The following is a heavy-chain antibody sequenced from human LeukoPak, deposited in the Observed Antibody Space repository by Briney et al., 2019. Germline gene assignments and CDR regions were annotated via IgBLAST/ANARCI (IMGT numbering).Heavy chain of an antibody. D-gene: IGHD1-14*01. V-gene: IGHV3-64D*06. CDR3: ASSGTTTGGMDV. Sequence: GGSLRLSCSASGFTFSSYVMHWVRQAPGKGLEYVSAISSNGGSTYHADSVKGRFTVSRDNSKNMLYLQMSSLRAEDTAVYYCASSGTTTGGMDVWGQGTTVTVS. CDR1: GFTFSSYV. CDR2: ISSNGGST. J-gene: IGHJ6*02.